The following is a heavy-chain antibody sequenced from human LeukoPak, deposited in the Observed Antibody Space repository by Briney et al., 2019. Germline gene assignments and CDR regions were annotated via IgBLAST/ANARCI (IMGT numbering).Heavy chain of an antibody. V-gene: IGHV3-64*01. D-gene: IGHD5-24*01. J-gene: IGHJ4*02. CDR3: ARGKEIATIGAHYYFDY. CDR1: GFTFSSYA. CDR2: ISSNGGST. Sequence: GGSLRLSCAASGFTFSSYAIHWVRQAPGKELEYVSAISSNGGSTYYANSVKGRFTISRDNSKNTLYLQMGSLRAEDMAVYYCARGKEIATIGAHYYFDYWGQGTLVTVSS.